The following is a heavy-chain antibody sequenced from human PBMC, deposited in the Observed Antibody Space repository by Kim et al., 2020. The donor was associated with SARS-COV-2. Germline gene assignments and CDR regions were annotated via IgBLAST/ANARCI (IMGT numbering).Heavy chain of an antibody. J-gene: IGHJ4*02. CDR2: IYYSGSS. CDR3: ASEYYDILTGYYRAHNFDY. V-gene: IGHV4-39*01. CDR1: GGSNSSSSYY. Sequence: SETLSLTCTVSGGSNSSSSYYWGWIRQPPGKGLEWIGSIYYSGSSYYNPSLKSRVTISVDTSKNQFSLKLSSVTAADTAVYYCASEYYDILTGYYRAHNFDYWGKGTLVTVSS. D-gene: IGHD3-9*01.